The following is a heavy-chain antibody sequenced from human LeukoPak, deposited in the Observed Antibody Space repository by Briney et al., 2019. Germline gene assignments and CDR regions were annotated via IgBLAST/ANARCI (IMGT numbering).Heavy chain of an antibody. CDR1: GGSISSYD. Sequence: SETLCLTCTVSGGSISSYDWSWVRQPPGKGLGWIGYIYYSGSTNYNPSLKSRVPISVDTSKNQFSLKLSSVTAADTAVYYCARRGIYCNSGTCYNYYGMDVWGQGTTVTVSS. CDR3: ARRGIYCNSGTCYNYYGMDV. D-gene: IGHD2/OR15-2a*01. V-gene: IGHV4-59*01. J-gene: IGHJ6*02. CDR2: IYYSGST.